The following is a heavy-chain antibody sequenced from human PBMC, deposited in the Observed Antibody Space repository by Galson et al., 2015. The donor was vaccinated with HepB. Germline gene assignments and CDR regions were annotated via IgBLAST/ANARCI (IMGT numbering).Heavy chain of an antibody. D-gene: IGHD1-26*01. J-gene: IGHJ2*01. Sequence: SLRLSCAASGFTFSSYSMNWVRQAPGKGLEWVSSISSSSSYIYYADSVKGRFTISRDNAKNSLYLQMNSLRAEDTAVYYCARERSGSYTYFDLWGRGTLVTVSS. CDR3: ARERSGSYTYFDL. V-gene: IGHV3-21*01. CDR2: ISSSSSYI. CDR1: GFTFSSYS.